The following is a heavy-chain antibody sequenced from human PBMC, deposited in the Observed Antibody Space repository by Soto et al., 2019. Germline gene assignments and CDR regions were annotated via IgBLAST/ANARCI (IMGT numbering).Heavy chain of an antibody. CDR1: GGTFSSYA. CDR3: ASSRGVWIGYYRAIDY. Sequence: QVQLVQSGAEVKKPGSSVKVSCKASGGTFSSYAISWVRQAPGQGLEWMGEIFPIFGTANYAQKFQGRVTITADESTSTGYKELSILRSEDTAVYYCASSRGVWIGYYRAIDYGGQGTLVTVSS. V-gene: IGHV1-69*01. CDR2: IFPIFGTA. J-gene: IGHJ4*02. D-gene: IGHD3-3*01.